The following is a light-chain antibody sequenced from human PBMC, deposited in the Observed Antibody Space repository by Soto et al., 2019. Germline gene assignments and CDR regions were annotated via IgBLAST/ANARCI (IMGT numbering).Light chain of an antibody. CDR2: EGS. CDR3: CSYAGSSTLV. Sequence: QSALTQPASVSGSPGQSITISCTGTSSDVGSYKFVSWYQQHPGKAPKLMIYEGSKRPSGVPNRFSGSKSGYTASLTISGRQAEDDADYYFCSYAGSSTLVFGGGTKLTVL. J-gene: IGLJ2*01. CDR1: SSDVGSYKF. V-gene: IGLV2-23*01.